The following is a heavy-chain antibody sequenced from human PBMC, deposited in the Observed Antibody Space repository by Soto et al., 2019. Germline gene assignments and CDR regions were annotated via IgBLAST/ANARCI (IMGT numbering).Heavy chain of an antibody. CDR3: TTDMDPIPTPSNARFDY. CDR1: GFTFSNAW. Sequence: GGSLRLSCAASGFTFSNAWMSWVRQAPGKGLEWVGRIKSKTDGGTTDYAAPVKGRFTISRDDSKNTLYLQMNSLKTEDTAVYYCTTDMDPIPTPSNARFDYWGQGTLVTVSS. D-gene: IGHD2-21*01. V-gene: IGHV3-15*01. J-gene: IGHJ4*02. CDR2: IKSKTDGGTT.